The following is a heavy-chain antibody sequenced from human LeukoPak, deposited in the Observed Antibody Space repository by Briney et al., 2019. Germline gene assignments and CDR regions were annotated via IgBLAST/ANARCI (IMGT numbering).Heavy chain of an antibody. Sequence: PSETLSLTCAFYGGSFSGYYWSWIRQPPGKGLEWIGEINHSGGTKYNPSLKSRVTISVDTSKNQFSLKLSSVTAADTAVYYCARGRLYYYYYMDVWGKGTTVTVSS. CDR3: ARGRLYYYYYMDV. D-gene: IGHD6-25*01. CDR2: INHSGGT. CDR1: GGSFSGYY. V-gene: IGHV4-34*01. J-gene: IGHJ6*03.